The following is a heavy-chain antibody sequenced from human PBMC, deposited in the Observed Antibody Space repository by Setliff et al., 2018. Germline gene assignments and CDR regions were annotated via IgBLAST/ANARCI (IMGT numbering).Heavy chain of an antibody. Sequence: ASVKVSCKASEYTVTSFAIHWVRQVPGQRLEWMGWINIGNGNTKCSQEFQGRVTITRDTSASTADMEMSSCEDKAVYYCASGAAADAFHIWGLGTMVTVSS. D-gene: IGHD6-25*01. J-gene: IGHJ3*02. V-gene: IGHV1-3*03. CDR1: EYTVTSFA. CDR2: INIGNGNT. CDR3: ASGAAADAFHI.